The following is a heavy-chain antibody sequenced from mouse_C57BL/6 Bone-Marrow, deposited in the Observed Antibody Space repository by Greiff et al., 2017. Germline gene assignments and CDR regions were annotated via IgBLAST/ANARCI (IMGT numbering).Heavy chain of an antibody. CDR2: IHPSDSDT. CDR3: AIKGDFAWFAY. CDR1: GYTFTSYW. V-gene: IGHV1-74*01. D-gene: IGHD2-13*01. J-gene: IGHJ3*01. Sequence: QVQLQQPGAELVKPGASVKVSCKASGYTFTSYWMHWVKQRPGQGLEWIGRIHPSDSDTNYNQKFKGKATLAVDKSSSTAYMQLRSLTSEDSAVYYCAIKGDFAWFAYWGQGTLVTVSA.